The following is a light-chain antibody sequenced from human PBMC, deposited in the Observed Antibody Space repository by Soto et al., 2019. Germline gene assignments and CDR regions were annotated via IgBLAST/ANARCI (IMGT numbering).Light chain of an antibody. J-gene: IGKJ1*01. CDR2: GAS. CDR1: QSVSSSY. V-gene: IGKV3-20*01. CDR3: QQYGSSGT. Sequence: EIVLTQSPGTLSLSPVERATLSCRASQSVSSSYLAWYQQKPGQAPRLLIYGASSRATGIPDRFSGSGSGTEFTLTISSLQSEDFAVYYCQQYGSSGTFGQGTKVDIK.